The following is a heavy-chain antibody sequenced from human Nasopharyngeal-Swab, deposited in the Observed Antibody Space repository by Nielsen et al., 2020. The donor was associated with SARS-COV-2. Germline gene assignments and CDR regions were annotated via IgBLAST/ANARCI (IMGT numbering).Heavy chain of an antibody. D-gene: IGHD3-16*01. CDR1: GFTFSSYA. CDR2: ISYDGSNK. V-gene: IGHV3-30-3*01. Sequence: GESLKISCAASGFTFSSYAMHWVRQAPGKGLEWVAVISYDGSNKYYADSVKGRFTISRDNSKNTLYLQMNSLRAEDTAAYYCARGRGGGYYYGMDVWGQGTTVTVSS. CDR3: ARGRGGGYYYGMDV. J-gene: IGHJ6*02.